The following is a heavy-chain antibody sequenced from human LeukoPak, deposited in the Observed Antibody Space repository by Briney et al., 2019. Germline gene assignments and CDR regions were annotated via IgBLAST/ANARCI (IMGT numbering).Heavy chain of an antibody. CDR3: ARRANITGTTGMFDY. D-gene: IGHD1-20*01. V-gene: IGHV3-7*02. J-gene: IGHJ4*02. CDR1: GFTFSYYW. CDR2: IKQDGSEK. Sequence: GGSLRLSCAAPGFTFSYYWMGWVRQALGKGLEWVANIKQDGSEKYYVDSVRGRFPISRENAKNSLYLQMHSMRAEDTAVYYCARRANITGTTGMFDYWGQGTLVTVSS.